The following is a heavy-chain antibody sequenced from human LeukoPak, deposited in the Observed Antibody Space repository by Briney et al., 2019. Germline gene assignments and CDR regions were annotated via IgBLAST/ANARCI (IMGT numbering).Heavy chain of an antibody. J-gene: IGHJ3*02. CDR1: GHSMSSFN. CDR3: ARSSNYASDI. V-gene: IGHV4-4*07. Sequence: PSETLSLTCTVSGHSMSSFNWTWIRQPAGKGLEWIGHMYITGDTYYNPSLESRVSLSIDTSKNQFSLKLTSVTAADTAVYYCARSSNYASDIWGQGTMVSGSS. CDR2: MYITGDT. D-gene: IGHD2-2*01.